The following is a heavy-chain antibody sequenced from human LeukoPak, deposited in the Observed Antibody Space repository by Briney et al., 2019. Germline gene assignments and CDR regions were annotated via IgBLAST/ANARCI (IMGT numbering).Heavy chain of an antibody. CDR3: ARARRQLWFGELPPYFDY. Sequence: WASVKVSCKPSGYTFTSYYMHWVRQAPGQGLEWMGIINPRGGSASSAQKFQGRVTLTRDTSISTAYMELSSLRSEDTAVYYCARARRQLWFGELPPYFDYWGQGTLVTVSS. J-gene: IGHJ4*02. D-gene: IGHD3-10*01. CDR2: INPRGGSA. CDR1: GYTFTSYY. V-gene: IGHV1-46*01.